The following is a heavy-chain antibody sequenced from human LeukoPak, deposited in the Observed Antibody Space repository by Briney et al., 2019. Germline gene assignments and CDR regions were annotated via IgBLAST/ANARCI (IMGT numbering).Heavy chain of an antibody. CDR2: INRDGRSA. J-gene: IGHJ4*02. Sequence: GGSLRLSRRASGFSLLDFWMHWVRQAPGGGLMWVSRINRDGRSAGYADFVKGRFTISRDNSKNTLAMQMDSLTVEDAGVYYCARGKRGFGDPYSYFDYWGQGVLVTVSS. V-gene: IGHV3-74*01. D-gene: IGHD3-16*01. CDR3: ARGKRGFGDPYSYFDY. CDR1: GFSLLDFW.